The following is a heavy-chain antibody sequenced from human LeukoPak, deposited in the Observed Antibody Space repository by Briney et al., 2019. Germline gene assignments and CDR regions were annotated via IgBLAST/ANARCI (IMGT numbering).Heavy chain of an antibody. CDR2: IWYGGNIK. CDR1: GFTFSSYG. V-gene: IGHV3-33*08. CDR3: ATGVAGANSFDF. J-gene: IGHJ4*02. D-gene: IGHD6-19*01. Sequence: GGSLRLSCAASGFTFSSYGMHWVRQAPGKGLEWVAVIWYGGNIKYYADSVKGRFTISRDNSKNTLYLQMNSLRAEDMAVYYCATGVAGANSFDFWGQGTPVTVPS.